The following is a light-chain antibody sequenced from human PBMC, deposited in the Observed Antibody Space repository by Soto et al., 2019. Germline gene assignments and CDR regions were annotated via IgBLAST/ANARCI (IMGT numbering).Light chain of an antibody. J-gene: IGKJ1*01. Sequence: DIQMSQSPSSLSASVGDRVTITCRASQGIGDALGWYQQKPGKAPKRLIYAASTLQSGVPSRFSGSGSGTEFTLTISSLQPDDFATYYCQHYNSYSEAFGQGTKVELK. CDR3: QHYNSYSEA. CDR1: QGIGDA. CDR2: AAS. V-gene: IGKV1-17*01.